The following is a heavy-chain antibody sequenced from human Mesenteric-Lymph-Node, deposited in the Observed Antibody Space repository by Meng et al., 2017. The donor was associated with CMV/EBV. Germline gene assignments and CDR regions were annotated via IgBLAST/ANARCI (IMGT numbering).Heavy chain of an antibody. CDR3: ASPATDATDYAFGY. CDR2: INPGTGDT. V-gene: IGHV1-2*02. Sequence: ASVKVSCKASGYTFTGYYIHWVRQAPGQGLEWMAYINPGTGDTKYAPKFQGRVTVTRDTSITTAYMELSSLRSDDTAVYYCASPATDATDYAFGYWGRGTLVTVSS. D-gene: IGHD2-15*01. J-gene: IGHJ4*02. CDR1: GYTFTGYY.